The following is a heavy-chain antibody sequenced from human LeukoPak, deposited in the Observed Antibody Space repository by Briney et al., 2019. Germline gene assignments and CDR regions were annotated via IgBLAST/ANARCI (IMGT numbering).Heavy chain of an antibody. J-gene: IGHJ4*02. V-gene: IGHV3-23*01. CDR3: AKDRNGYYYGSGSYPSPFDY. Sequence: PGGSLRLSCAASGFTFSSYGMSWVRQAPGKGLEWVSAISGSGGSTYYADSVKGRFTISRDNSKNTLYLQMNSLRAEDTAVYYCAKDRNGYYYGSGSYPSPFDYWGQGTLVTVSS. D-gene: IGHD3-10*01. CDR1: GFTFSSYG. CDR2: ISGSGGST.